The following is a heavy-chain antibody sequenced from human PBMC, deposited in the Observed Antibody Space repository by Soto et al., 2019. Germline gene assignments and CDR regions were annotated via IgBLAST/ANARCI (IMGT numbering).Heavy chain of an antibody. CDR2: IYTGGST. CDR3: AKVAAFYYYGMDV. V-gene: IGHV3-66*01. Sequence: GGSLRLSCATSGFSVSSNYMSWVRQAPGKGLEWVSVIYTGGSTFYADSVKGRFTISRDNSKNTLYLQMNSLRAEDTAVYYCAKVAAFYYYGMDVWGQGTTVTVSS. J-gene: IGHJ6*02. D-gene: IGHD2-15*01. CDR1: GFSVSSNY.